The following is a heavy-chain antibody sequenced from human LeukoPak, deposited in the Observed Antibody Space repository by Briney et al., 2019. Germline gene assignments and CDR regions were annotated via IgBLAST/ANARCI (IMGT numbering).Heavy chain of an antibody. Sequence: SETLSLTCAVYGGSFSGYYWSWIRQPPGKGLEWIGEINHSGSTNYNPSLKSRVTISVDTSKNQFSLKLSSVTAADTAVYYCARAIGSGWYGNGDYWGQGTLVTVSS. CDR2: INHSGST. J-gene: IGHJ4*02. CDR1: GGSFSGYY. CDR3: ARAIGSGWYGNGDY. D-gene: IGHD6-19*01. V-gene: IGHV4-34*01.